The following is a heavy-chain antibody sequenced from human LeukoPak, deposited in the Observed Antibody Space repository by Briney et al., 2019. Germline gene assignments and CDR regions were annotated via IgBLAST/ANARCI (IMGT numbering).Heavy chain of an antibody. D-gene: IGHD3-10*02. CDR2: INHSGTT. CDR3: ARGNYYVLDP. CDR1: GGSFSGYY. J-gene: IGHJ5*02. V-gene: IGHV4-34*01. Sequence: SETLSLTCAVYGGSFSGYYWSWIRQPPGKGLEWIGEINHSGTTNYNPSLKSRVTISVDTSKNQFSLKLSSVNAAETALYYCARGNYYVLDPWGQGTPVTVSS.